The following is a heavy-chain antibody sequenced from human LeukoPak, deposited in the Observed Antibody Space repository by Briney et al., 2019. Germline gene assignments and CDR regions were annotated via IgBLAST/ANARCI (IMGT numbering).Heavy chain of an antibody. J-gene: IGHJ5*02. CDR3: PRALITMVRGVITVDAWFDP. Sequence: PGGSLRLSCAASGFTFSSYWMHWVRQAPGKGLVWVSRINSDGSSTSYADSVKGRFTISRDNAKNTLYLQMNSLRAEDTAVYYFPRALITMVRGVITVDAWFDPWGQEPLVPVPP. CDR2: INSDGSST. V-gene: IGHV3-74*01. D-gene: IGHD3-10*01. CDR1: GFTFSSYW.